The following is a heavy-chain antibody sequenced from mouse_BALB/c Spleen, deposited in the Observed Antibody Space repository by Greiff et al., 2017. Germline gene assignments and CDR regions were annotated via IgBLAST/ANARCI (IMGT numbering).Heavy chain of an antibody. CDR3: ARGDYYQDYYFDY. CDR1: GYSITSDYA. V-gene: IGHV3-2*02. D-gene: IGHD1-1*01. CDR2: ISYSGST. Sequence: EVQLQESGPGLVKPSQSLSLTCTVTGYSITSDYAWNWIRQFPGNKLEWMGYISYSGSTSYNPSLKSRISITRDTSKNQFFLQLNSVTTEDTATYYCARGDYYQDYYFDYWGQGTTLTVSS. J-gene: IGHJ2*01.